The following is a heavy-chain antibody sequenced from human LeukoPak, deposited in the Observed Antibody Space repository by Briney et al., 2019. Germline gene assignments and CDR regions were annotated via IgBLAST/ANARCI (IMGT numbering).Heavy chain of an antibody. CDR2: ISSSGSTI. D-gene: IGHD2-2*02. J-gene: IGHJ4*02. V-gene: IGHV3-11*04. CDR1: GFTFSDYY. Sequence: PGGSLRLSCAASGFTFSDYYMSWIRQAPGKGLEWVSYISSSGSTIYYADSVKGRFTISRDNAKNSLYLQMNSLRAEDTAVYYCARVYCSSTSCYRELVHSPIDYWGQGTLVTVSS. CDR3: ARVYCSSTSCYRELVHSPIDY.